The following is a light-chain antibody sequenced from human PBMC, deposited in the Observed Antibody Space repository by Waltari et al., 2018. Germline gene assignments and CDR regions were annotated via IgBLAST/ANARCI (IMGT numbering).Light chain of an antibody. J-gene: IGKJ1*01. CDR2: GAS. V-gene: IGKV3-20*01. Sequence: EIVLTQSPGTLSLSPGERATLSCRASQSVSRSYLAWYQQKPGQAPRLLIYGASSRATGIPDRFSGSGSGTDFTLTISRLEPEDLAVYYCQQYGSSPWMFGQGTKVEIK. CDR1: QSVSRSY. CDR3: QQYGSSPWM.